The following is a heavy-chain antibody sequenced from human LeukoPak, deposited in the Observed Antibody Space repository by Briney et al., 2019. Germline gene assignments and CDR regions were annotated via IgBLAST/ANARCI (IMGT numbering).Heavy chain of an antibody. V-gene: IGHV3-23*01. J-gene: IGHJ3*02. CDR2: ISGSGGST. CDR3: AKGRRSSGWLDAFDI. Sequence: GGSLRLSCAASGFTFSSYAMSWVCQAPGKGLEWVSAISGSGGSTYYADSVKGRFTISRDNSKNTLYLQMNSLRAEDTAVYYCAKGRRSSGWLDAFDIWGQGTMVTVSS. D-gene: IGHD6-19*01. CDR1: GFTFSSYA.